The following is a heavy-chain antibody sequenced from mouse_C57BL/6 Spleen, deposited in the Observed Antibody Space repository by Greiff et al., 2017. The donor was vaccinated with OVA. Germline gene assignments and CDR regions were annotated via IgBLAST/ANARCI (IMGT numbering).Heavy chain of an antibody. CDR2: INYDGSST. D-gene: IGHD2-4*01. Sequence: EVKVVESEGGLVQPGSSMKLSCTASGFTFSDYYMAWVRQVPEKGLEWVANINYDGSSTYYLDSLKSRFIISRDNAKNILYLQMSSLKSEDTATYYCARKDYDYSFDYWGQGTTLTVSS. CDR1: GFTFSDYY. CDR3: ARKDYDYSFDY. V-gene: IGHV5-16*01. J-gene: IGHJ2*01.